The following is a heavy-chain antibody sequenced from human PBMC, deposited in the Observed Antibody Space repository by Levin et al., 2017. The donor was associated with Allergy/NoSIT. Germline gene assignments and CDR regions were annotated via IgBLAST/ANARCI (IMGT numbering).Heavy chain of an antibody. CDR1: GGSISSYY. D-gene: IGHD1-1*01. CDR3: ARDGDRYNWNDGDYYYYMDV. Sequence: SQTLSLTCTVSGGSISSYYWSWIRQPPGKGLEWIGYIYYSGSTNYNPSLKSRVTISVDTSKNQFSLKLSSVTAADTAVYYCARDGDRYNWNDGDYYYYMDVWGKGTTVTVSS. V-gene: IGHV4-59*01. CDR2: IYYSGST. J-gene: IGHJ6*03.